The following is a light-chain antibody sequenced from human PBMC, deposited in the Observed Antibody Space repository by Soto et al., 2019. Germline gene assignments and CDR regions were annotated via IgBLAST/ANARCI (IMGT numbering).Light chain of an antibody. V-gene: IGKV1-5*01. J-gene: IGKJ1*01. CDR1: QTTRRW. CDR2: DAS. Sequence: DIEMTQSPSTLSASVGDRVTITCRASQTTRRWLAWYQQRPGKAPKVLIYDASTLESGVPARFSGSGSETEFTLTISSLQPEDSATYYCQHYNSDPWTFGQGTKVEIK. CDR3: QHYNSDPWT.